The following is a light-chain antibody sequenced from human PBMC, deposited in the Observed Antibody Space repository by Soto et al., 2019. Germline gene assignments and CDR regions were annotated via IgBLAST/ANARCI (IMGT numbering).Light chain of an antibody. V-gene: IGKV1-5*03. J-gene: IGKJ1*01. CDR2: RAS. CDR1: QTISSS. CDR3: QHMAT. Sequence: DIQMTQSPSTLSASVGDRVTITCRASQTISSSLAWYQQKPGKAPKPLIYRASSLESGVPSRFSGSGSGTEFTLTISSVQPDDFAHYFCQHMATFGQGTKVEIK.